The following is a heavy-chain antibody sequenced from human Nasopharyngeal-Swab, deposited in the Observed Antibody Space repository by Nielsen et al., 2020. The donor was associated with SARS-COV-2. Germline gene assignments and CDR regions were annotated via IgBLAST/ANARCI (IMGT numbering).Heavy chain of an antibody. CDR3: AKGPPIGGDYYGMDV. J-gene: IGHJ6*02. V-gene: IGHV3-9*01. Sequence: GGSLRLSCAASGFTFDDYAMHWVRQAPGKGLEWVSGISWNSGSIGYADSVKGRFTISRDNAKNSLYLQMNSLRAEDTALYYCAKGPPIGGDYYGMDVWGQGTTVTVSS. CDR2: ISWNSGSI. CDR1: GFTFDDYA. D-gene: IGHD4-23*01.